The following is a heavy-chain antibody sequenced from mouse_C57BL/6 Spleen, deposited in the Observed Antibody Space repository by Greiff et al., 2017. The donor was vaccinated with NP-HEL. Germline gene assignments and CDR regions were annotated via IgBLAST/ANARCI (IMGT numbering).Heavy chain of an antibody. CDR2: IYPGDGDT. D-gene: IGHD1-1*01. J-gene: IGHJ1*03. Sequence: VQLQQSGPELVKPGASVKISCKASGYAFSSSWMNWVKQRPGKGLEWIGRIYPGDGDTNYNGKFKGKATLTADKSSSTAYMQLRSLTSEDSAVYFCARGYYGSSGYWYFDVWGTGTTVTVAS. CDR3: ARGYYGSSGYWYFDV. V-gene: IGHV1-82*01. CDR1: GYAFSSSW.